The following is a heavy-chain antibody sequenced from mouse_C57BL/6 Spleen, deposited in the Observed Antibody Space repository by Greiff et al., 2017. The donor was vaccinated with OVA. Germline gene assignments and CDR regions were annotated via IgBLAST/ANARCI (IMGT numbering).Heavy chain of an antibody. Sequence: EVKLMESGGGLVKPGGSLKLSCAASGFTFSSYTMSWVRQTPEKRLEWVATISGGGGNTYYPDSVKGRFTISRDNAKNTLYLQMSSLRSEDTALYYCANYYGSSYPSYFDVWGTGTTVTVSS. CDR1: GFTFSSYT. CDR3: ANYYGSSYPSYFDV. V-gene: IGHV5-9*01. J-gene: IGHJ1*03. CDR2: ISGGGGNT. D-gene: IGHD1-1*01.